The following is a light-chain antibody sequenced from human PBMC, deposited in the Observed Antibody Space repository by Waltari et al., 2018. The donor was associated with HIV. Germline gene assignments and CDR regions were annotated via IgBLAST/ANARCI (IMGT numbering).Light chain of an antibody. V-gene: IGLV2-14*01. CDR1: SSDVGGYNY. Sequence: QSALTQPASVSGSPGPSITISCTGTSSDVGGYNYVSWYQQHPGKAPKLMIYEVSNRPSGVSNRFSGSKSGNTASLTISGLQAEDEADYYCSSYTSSSWVFGGGTKLTVL. CDR2: EVS. J-gene: IGLJ3*02. CDR3: SSYTSSSWV.